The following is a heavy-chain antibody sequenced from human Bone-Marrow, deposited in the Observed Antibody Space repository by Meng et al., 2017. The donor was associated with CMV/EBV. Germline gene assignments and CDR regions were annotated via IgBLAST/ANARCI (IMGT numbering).Heavy chain of an antibody. CDR1: GITCRSYG. CDR3: AKDSGFHGWYFDH. CDR2: VTGSGDST. D-gene: IGHD1-14*01. Sequence: AAGITCRSYGMRGVRQHPGKGLEWGSAVTGSGDSTYYAESVKGRFTISRDNSKNTLYLQMNSLTPEDTAVYYCAKDSGFHGWYFDHWGRGTLVTVSS. V-gene: IGHV3-23*01. J-gene: IGHJ2*01.